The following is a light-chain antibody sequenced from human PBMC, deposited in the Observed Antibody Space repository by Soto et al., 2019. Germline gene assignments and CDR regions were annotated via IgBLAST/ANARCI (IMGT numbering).Light chain of an antibody. CDR1: SSNIGNNY. V-gene: IGLV1-51*01. Sequence: QSVLTQPPSVSAAPGQKVTISCSGSSSNIGNNYVSWYQHLPGTAPKLLIYDNNKRPSGIPDRFSGSKSGTSATLGITGLQTGDEADYYCGTWDDSLSGVVFGGGTKLTVL. J-gene: IGLJ2*01. CDR3: GTWDDSLSGVV. CDR2: DNN.